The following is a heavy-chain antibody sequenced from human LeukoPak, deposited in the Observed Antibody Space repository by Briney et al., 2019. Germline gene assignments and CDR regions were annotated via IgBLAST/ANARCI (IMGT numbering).Heavy chain of an antibody. CDR2: IYTSGST. CDR1: GGSISRYY. Sequence: SETLSLTCTVSGGSISRYYWSWIRQPAGKGLEWIGRIYTSGSTNYNPSLKSRLPMSVDTSKNQFSLKLRSVTAADTAVYYCARGGGYPKKYYFDYWGQGTLVTVSS. CDR3: ARGGGYPKKYYFDY. V-gene: IGHV4-4*07. J-gene: IGHJ4*02. D-gene: IGHD3-22*01.